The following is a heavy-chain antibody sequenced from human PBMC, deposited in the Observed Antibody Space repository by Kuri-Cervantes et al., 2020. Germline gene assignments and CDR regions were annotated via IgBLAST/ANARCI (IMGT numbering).Heavy chain of an antibody. Sequence: SETLSLTCAVYGGSFSDYCWRWIRPPPGKGLERIGDLNDSGRTNYNPSLKSRVTMSVDTSRNQFSLKLSSVTAADTAMYYCARRYCNNGVWYYFDYWGQGTLVTVSS. J-gene: IGHJ4*02. CDR2: LNDSGRT. CDR1: GGSFSDYC. CDR3: ARRYCNNGVWYYFDY. V-gene: IGHV4-34*01. D-gene: IGHD2-8*01.